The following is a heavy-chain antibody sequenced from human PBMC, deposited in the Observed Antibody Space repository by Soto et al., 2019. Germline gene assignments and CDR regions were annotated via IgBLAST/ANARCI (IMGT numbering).Heavy chain of an antibody. CDR3: AKDREYYYGSGSYYNGDAFDI. J-gene: IGHJ3*02. CDR1: GFTFSSYA. V-gene: IGHV3-23*01. CDR2: ISGSGGST. D-gene: IGHD3-10*01. Sequence: LRLYCAASGFTFSSYAMSWVRQAPGKGLEWVSAISGSGGSTYYADSVKGRFTISRDNSKNTLYLQMNSLRAEDTAVYYCAKDREYYYGSGSYYNGDAFDIWGQGTMVTVSS.